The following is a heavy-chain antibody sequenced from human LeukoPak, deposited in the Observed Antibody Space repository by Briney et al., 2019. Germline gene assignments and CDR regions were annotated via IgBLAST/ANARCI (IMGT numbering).Heavy chain of an antibody. CDR3: ARSPSGSYYSQPFDY. J-gene: IGHJ4*02. CDR2: IYYSGST. Sequence: IYYSGSTNYNPSLKSRVTISVDTSKNQFSLKLSSVTTADTAVYYCARSPSGSYYSQPFDYWGQGTLVTVSS. V-gene: IGHV4-59*01. D-gene: IGHD1-26*01.